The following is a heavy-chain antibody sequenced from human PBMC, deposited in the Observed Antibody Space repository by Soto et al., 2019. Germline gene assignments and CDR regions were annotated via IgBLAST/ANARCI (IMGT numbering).Heavy chain of an antibody. V-gene: IGHV4-59*01. CDR1: GDSIRNYY. J-gene: IGHJ4*01. CDR2: IFYSGST. D-gene: IGHD5-18*01. Sequence: SETLSLTCTVPGDSIRNYYWSWIRQPPGKGLEYIGYIFYSGSTNYNPSLKSRVAISVDTSRNQFALKLRSVTAADTATYYCARVKRGYSYGSIIDFWGRGTLVTVS. CDR3: ARVKRGYSYGSIIDF.